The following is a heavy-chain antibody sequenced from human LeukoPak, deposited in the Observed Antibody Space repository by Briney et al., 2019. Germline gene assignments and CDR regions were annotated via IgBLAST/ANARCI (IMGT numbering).Heavy chain of an antibody. D-gene: IGHD2-15*01. Sequence: GGSLRLSCEASGFTFNNYWMHWVRQAPGKGLVWVSHIENNGRSTNYADSVKGRFTISRDNTRNTLSLEMNNLRAEDTAIYYCAREKVVASQYYYYGMDVWGQGTTVTVSS. CDR2: IENNGRST. CDR1: GFTFNNYW. J-gene: IGHJ6*02. CDR3: AREKVVASQYYYYGMDV. V-gene: IGHV3-74*01.